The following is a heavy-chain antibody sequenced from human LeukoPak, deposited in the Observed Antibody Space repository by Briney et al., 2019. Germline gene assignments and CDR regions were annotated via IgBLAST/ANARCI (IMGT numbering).Heavy chain of an antibody. V-gene: IGHV3-23*01. CDR2: ISGSGGST. CDR1: GFTFSSYA. D-gene: IGHD1-7*01. CDR3: AKRRGLELLYYYYMDV. J-gene: IGHJ6*03. Sequence: GGSLRLSCAASGFTFSSYAMCWVRQAPGKGLEWVSAISGSGGSTYYADSVKGRFTISRDNSKNTLYLQMNSLRAEDTAVYYCAKRRGLELLYYYYMDVWGKGTTVTVSS.